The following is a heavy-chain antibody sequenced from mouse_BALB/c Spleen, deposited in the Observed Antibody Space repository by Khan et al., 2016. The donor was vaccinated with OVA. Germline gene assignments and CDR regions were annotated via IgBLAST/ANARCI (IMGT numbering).Heavy chain of an antibody. Sequence: QVQLQQSGPELMKPGASVNISCKASGYTFTDYDINWVKQRTGQGLEWIGEIYPGSDTTYYNKKFKGKATLTADKSSNTAYMQLSSLTSEDSVVYFCAKDYASWFAYWGQGTLVTVAA. CDR2: IYPGSDTT. J-gene: IGHJ3*01. CDR1: GYTFTDYD. V-gene: IGHV1-77*01. CDR3: AKDYASWFAY. D-gene: IGHD1-1*02.